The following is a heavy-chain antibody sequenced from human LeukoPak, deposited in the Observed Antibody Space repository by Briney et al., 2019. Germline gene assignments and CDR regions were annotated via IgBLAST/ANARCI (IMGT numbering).Heavy chain of an antibody. J-gene: IGHJ4*02. Sequence: GASVKVSCKASGYIFTSYDINWVRQATGQGLEWMGWMNPNSGNTGYAEKFQGRVSMTRDTSISTAYMELTRLISDDTAVYYCATHCGGGSCFFYKFDYWGQGTQVTVSS. CDR1: GYIFTSYD. D-gene: IGHD2-15*01. V-gene: IGHV1-8*01. CDR3: ATHCGGGSCFFYKFDY. CDR2: MNPNSGNT.